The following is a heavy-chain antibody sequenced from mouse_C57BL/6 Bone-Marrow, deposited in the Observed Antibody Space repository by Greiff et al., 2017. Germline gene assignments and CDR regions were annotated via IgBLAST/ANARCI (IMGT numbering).Heavy chain of an antibody. CDR2: IYPRSGNT. CDR3: ARYGNYWYFDV. J-gene: IGHJ1*03. Sequence: QVQLQQSGAELARPGASVKLSCKASGYTFTSYGISWVKQRTGQGLEWIGEIYPRSGNTYYNEKFKGKATLTADKSSSTVYMELRSLTSEDSAVYFCARYGNYWYFDVWGTGTTVTVSS. CDR1: GYTFTSYG. V-gene: IGHV1-81*01. D-gene: IGHD2-1*01.